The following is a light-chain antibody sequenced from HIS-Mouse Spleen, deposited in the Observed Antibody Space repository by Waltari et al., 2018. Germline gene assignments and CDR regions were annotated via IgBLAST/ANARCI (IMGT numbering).Light chain of an antibody. CDR3: SSYAGSNNYV. J-gene: IGLJ1*01. CDR2: EVS. V-gene: IGLV2-8*01. CDR1: RRHVGGYTY. Sequence: QSALTQPPSASGSPGQSFTISFTGTRRHVGGYTYVLWYQQHPAKAPKLMMYEVSKRPSGVPDRFSGSKSGNTASLTVSGLQAEDEADYYCSSYAGSNNYVFGTGTKVTVL.